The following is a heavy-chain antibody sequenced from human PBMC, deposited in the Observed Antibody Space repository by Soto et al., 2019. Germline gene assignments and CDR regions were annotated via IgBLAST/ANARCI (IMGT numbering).Heavy chain of an antibody. V-gene: IGHV3-23*01. CDR2: ISGSGGST. Sequence: GGSLRLSCAASGFTFSSYAMSWVRQAPGKGLEWVSAISGSGGSTYYADSVKGRFTISRDNSKNTLYLQMNSLRAEDTAVYYCAKSSPNSSGWYGRYFYYYYGMDVWGQGTTVTVSS. CDR1: GFTFSSYA. J-gene: IGHJ6*02. D-gene: IGHD6-19*01. CDR3: AKSSPNSSGWYGRYFYYYYGMDV.